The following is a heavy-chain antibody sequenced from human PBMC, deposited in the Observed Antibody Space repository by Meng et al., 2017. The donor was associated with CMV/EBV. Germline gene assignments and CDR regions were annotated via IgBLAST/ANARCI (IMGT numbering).Heavy chain of an antibody. V-gene: IGHV3-38-3*01. CDR1: GFTVSSNE. CDR2: ISGGST. J-gene: IGHJ4*02. CDR3: ARRGGSVVVPAAHFDY. Sequence: GGSLRLSCAASGFTVSSNEMSWVRQAPGKGLEWVSSISGGSTYYADSRKGRFTISRDNSKNTLHLQMNSLRAEDTAAYYCARRGGSVVVPAAHFDYWGQGTLVTVSS. D-gene: IGHD2-2*01.